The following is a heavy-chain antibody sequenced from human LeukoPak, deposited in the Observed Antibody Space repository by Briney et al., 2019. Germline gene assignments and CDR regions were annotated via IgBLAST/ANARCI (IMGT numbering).Heavy chain of an antibody. D-gene: IGHD2-2*01. J-gene: IGHJ4*02. CDR3: ARTAQYQLLTYYFDY. V-gene: IGHV1-69*05. CDR2: IIPIFGTA. CDR1: GGTFSSYA. Sequence: SVKISCKASGGTFSSYAISWVRQAPGQGLEWMEGIIPIFGTANYAQKFQGRVTITTDESTSTAYMELSSLRSEDTAVYYCARTAQYQLLTYYFDYWGQGTLVTVSS.